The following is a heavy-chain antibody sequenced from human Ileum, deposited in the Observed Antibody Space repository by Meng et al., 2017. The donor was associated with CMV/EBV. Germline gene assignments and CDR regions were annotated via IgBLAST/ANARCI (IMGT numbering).Heavy chain of an antibody. Sequence: RLSCEVAGLSLITSWMSWIRQAPGQGLEWVAHMKGDGSDKYYVDSVKGRFVISGDVAKNSVFLHMTGLTGEDTAVYYCVTWFTQANRWGQGTLVTVSS. CDR1: GLSLITSW. CDR3: VTWFTQANR. CDR2: MKGDGSDK. D-gene: IGHD3-10*01. J-gene: IGHJ5*02. V-gene: IGHV3-7*01.